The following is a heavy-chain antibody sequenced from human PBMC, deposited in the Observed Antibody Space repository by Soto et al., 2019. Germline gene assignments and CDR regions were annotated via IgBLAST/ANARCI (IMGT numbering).Heavy chain of an antibody. CDR1: GFTFSSYA. V-gene: IGHV3-23*01. J-gene: IGHJ4*02. Sequence: EVQLLESGGGLVQPGGSLRLSCAASGFTFSSYAMSWVRQAPGKGLEWVSAISGSGGSTYYADSVKGRFTISRDNSKNTLYLQMNSLRAEDTAVYYCAKYGGNAFITIFGVVIGLLDYWGQGTLVTVSS. CDR2: ISGSGGST. D-gene: IGHD3-3*01. CDR3: AKYGGNAFITIFGVVIGLLDY.